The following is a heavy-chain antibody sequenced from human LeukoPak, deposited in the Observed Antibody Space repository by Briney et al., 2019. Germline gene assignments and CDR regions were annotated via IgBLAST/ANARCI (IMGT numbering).Heavy chain of an antibody. V-gene: IGHV1-2*04. CDR2: INPNSGGT. J-gene: IGHJ4*02. Sequence: ASVKVSCKASGYTFTGYYMHWVRQAPGQGLEWMGWINPNSGGTNYAQKFQGWVTMTRDTSISTAYMELSRLRSDDTAVYYCARDYGIPIIVQADYWGQGTLVTVSS. CDR1: GYTFTGYY. CDR3: ARDYGIPIIVQADY. D-gene: IGHD3-9*01.